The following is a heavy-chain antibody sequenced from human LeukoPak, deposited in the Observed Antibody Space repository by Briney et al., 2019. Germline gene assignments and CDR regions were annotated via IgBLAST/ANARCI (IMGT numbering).Heavy chain of an antibody. CDR2: INPSGST. CDR3: ARGRQDVTMIVVVMTAVSYYLDV. Sequence: SDTLSLTCAVYGGSFSGYYWSWIRQPPGKGVEGIGEINPSGSTSYNPSLKSRVTISVDTSKNQFFLKLSSVTAADMAVYYCARGRQDVTMIVVVMTAVSYYLDVWGKGTTVTVS. J-gene: IGHJ6*03. D-gene: IGHD3-22*01. V-gene: IGHV4-34*01. CDR1: GGSFSGYY.